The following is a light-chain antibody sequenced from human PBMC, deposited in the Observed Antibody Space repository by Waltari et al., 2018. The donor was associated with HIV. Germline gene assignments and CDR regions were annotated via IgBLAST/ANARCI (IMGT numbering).Light chain of an antibody. CDR3: AVWDDSLSEYV. CDR2: LND. CDR1: SSNLGSNS. V-gene: IGLV1-44*01. Sequence: QSVLTQPPSASGTPGHRVTMSCSGGSSNLGSNSVNWYPPLPEPSPILLIFLNDQRPSGVPDRFSASKSGTSASLAISGLQSEDEAEYYCAVWDDSLSEYVFGPGTRVTVL. J-gene: IGLJ1*01.